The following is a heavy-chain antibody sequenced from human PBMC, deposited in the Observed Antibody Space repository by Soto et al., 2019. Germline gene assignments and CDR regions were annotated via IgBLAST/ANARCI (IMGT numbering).Heavy chain of an antibody. Sequence: QITLKESGPTLVKPTQPLTLTCTFSGFSLSTTGVGVGWIRQPPGKALEWLALIYWHDDKRYSPSLKSRLTITKDTAKIHVVLTRTNVDPVDTATYYCAHRGGAAVGLYYFDYWGPGTLVTVSS. V-gene: IGHV2-5*01. CDR3: AHRGGAAVGLYYFDY. J-gene: IGHJ4*02. CDR2: IYWHDDK. CDR1: GFSLSTTGVG. D-gene: IGHD6-13*01.